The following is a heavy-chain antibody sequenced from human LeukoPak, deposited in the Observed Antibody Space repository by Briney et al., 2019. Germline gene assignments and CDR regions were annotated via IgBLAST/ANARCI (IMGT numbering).Heavy chain of an antibody. CDR2: TYYKSKWFN. D-gene: IGHD3-10*01. J-gene: IGHJ4*02. CDR3: ARGADGYNNYYFDY. Sequence: SPTLSLTCAISGDSASSNSAAWNWIRQSPSRGLEWLGRTYYKSKWFNDYAISVRSRITINPDTSKNQFSLQLNSVTPEDTAVYYCARGADGYNNYYFDYWGQGTLVTVSS. CDR1: GDSASSNSAA. V-gene: IGHV6-1*01.